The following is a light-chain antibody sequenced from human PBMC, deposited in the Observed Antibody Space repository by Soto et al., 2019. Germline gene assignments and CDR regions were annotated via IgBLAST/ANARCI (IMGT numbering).Light chain of an antibody. CDR2: EVS. CDR1: SSDVGGYNY. Sequence: QSVLTQPPSASGSPGQSATISCTGTSSDVGGYNYFSWYQQHPGKAPKLMIYEVSKRPSGVPDRFSGSKSGNTASLTVSGLQAEDEADYYCSSYAGSNNLVFCGGTKVTVL. V-gene: IGLV2-8*01. CDR3: SSYAGSNNLV. J-gene: IGLJ2*01.